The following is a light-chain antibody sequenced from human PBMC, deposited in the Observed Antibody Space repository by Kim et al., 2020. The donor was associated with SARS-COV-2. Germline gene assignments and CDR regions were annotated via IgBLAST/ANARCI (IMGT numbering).Light chain of an antibody. Sequence: SYELTQPPSVSVSPGQTVTITCSGDKLGEKYSSWYQQQPGQAPVLVIYQDTKRPSGLPERFAGSNSGHTAPLPLSGAPALDEADYYCPAWSHTWVFGGWT. CDR2: QDT. J-gene: IGLJ3*02. V-gene: IGLV3-1*01. CDR1: KLGEKY. CDR3: PAWSHTWV.